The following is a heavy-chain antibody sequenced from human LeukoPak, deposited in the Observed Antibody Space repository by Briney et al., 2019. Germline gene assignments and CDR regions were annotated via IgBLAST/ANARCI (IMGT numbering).Heavy chain of an antibody. J-gene: IGHJ4*02. D-gene: IGHD2-2*01. V-gene: IGHV3-74*01. CDR1: GFTFSSRW. CDR3: AKDYGYQLLSGTTLDY. CDR2: INSDVSSA. Sequence: GGSLRLSCVASGFTFSSRWMHWVRQAPGKGLVWVSRINSDVSSAGYADSVKGRFTISRDNAKNSLYLQMNSLRAEDTALYYCAKDYGYQLLSGTTLDYWGQGTLVTVSS.